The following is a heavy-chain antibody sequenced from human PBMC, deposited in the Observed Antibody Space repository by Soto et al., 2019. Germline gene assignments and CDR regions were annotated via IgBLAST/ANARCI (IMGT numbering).Heavy chain of an antibody. Sequence: QVQLVQSGAEAKKPGASVKVSCKASGYTFTGYCMHWVRQAPGQGLEWMGWINPNSGGTNYVQSFQGRVTMTRDTSIRTASMELSSLRSDDTAVYYCATSRLRDTPMADFDYWCQGTLVTVSS. V-gene: IGHV1-2*02. CDR1: GYTFTGYC. CDR2: INPNSGGT. J-gene: IGHJ4*02. CDR3: ATSRLRDTPMADFDY. D-gene: IGHD5-18*01.